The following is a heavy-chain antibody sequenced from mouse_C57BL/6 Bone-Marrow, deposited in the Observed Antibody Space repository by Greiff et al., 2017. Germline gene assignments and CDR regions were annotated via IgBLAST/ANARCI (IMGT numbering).Heavy chain of an antibody. Sequence: VQLKESGGGLVQPGGSLSLSCAASGFTFTDYYMSWVRQPPGKALEWLGFIRNKANGYTTEYSASVKGRFTISRDNSQSILYLQMNALRAEDSATYYCARSVANWPYFDYWGQGTTLTVSS. CDR1: GFTFTDYY. D-gene: IGHD1-1*02. J-gene: IGHJ2*01. V-gene: IGHV7-3*01. CDR3: ARSVANWPYFDY. CDR2: IRNKANGYTT.